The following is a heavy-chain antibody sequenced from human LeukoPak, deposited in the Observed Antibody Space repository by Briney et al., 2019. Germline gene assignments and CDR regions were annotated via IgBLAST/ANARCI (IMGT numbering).Heavy chain of an antibody. V-gene: IGHV3-15*01. Sequence: GGSLRLSCAASGLPFSNAWMSWVRQAPGKGLEWVGRIKGKIDGGTTDHVAPVQGRLTISRDDSKNTLYLQMNSLKTEDTAVYYCTTVGLYDILTGHYHDSFDRWGQGTMVTVSS. CDR1: GLPFSNAW. J-gene: IGHJ3*01. CDR2: IKGKIDGGTT. D-gene: IGHD3-9*01. CDR3: TTVGLYDILTGHYHDSFDR.